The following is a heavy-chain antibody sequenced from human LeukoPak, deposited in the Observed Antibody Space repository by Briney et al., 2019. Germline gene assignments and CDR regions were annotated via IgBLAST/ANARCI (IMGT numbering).Heavy chain of an antibody. CDR3: AKEGFGPVQSAFDI. J-gene: IGHJ3*02. Sequence: PGGSLRLSCAASGFTFDDYAMHWVRQAPGKGLEWVSGISWNSGSIGYADSVKGRFTISRDNAKNSLYLQMNSLRAEDMALYYCAKEGFGPVQSAFDIWGQGTMVTVSS. CDR2: ISWNSGSI. D-gene: IGHD3/OR15-3a*01. V-gene: IGHV3-9*03. CDR1: GFTFDDYA.